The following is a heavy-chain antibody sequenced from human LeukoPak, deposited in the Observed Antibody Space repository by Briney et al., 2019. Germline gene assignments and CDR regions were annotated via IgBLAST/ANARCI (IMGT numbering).Heavy chain of an antibody. J-gene: IGHJ4*02. V-gene: IGHV4-59*08. CDR2: VYYSGST. D-gene: IGHD6-19*01. CDR3: ARGYSEGWYYFDY. CDR1: GGSISSYY. Sequence: SETLSLTCTVSGGSISSYYWSWIRQPPGKGLEWIGYVYYSGSTNYNPSLKSRVTISVDTSKNQFSLKLSSVTAADTAVYYCARGYSEGWYYFDYWGQGTLVTVSS.